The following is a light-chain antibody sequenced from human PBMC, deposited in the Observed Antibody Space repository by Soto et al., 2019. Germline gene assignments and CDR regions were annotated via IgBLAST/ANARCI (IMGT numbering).Light chain of an antibody. Sequence: DIQMTQSPSTLSPSVGDRVTITCRASQRIGDWLAWYQQKPGKAPNLLIYKASSLESGVPSRFSGSVSGTEFTLTISSLQPDDFATYYCQQYKSYPYTFGQGTKLEIK. CDR3: QQYKSYPYT. CDR1: QRIGDW. V-gene: IGKV1-5*03. J-gene: IGKJ2*01. CDR2: KAS.